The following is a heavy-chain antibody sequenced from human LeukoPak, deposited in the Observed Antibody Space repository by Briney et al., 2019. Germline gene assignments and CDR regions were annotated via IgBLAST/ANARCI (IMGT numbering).Heavy chain of an antibody. J-gene: IGHJ5*02. CDR2: IYYSGST. V-gene: IGHV4-61*08. Sequence: PSETLSLTCTVSSGSISGSDYYWSWIRQPPGKGLEWIGYIYYSGSTNYNPSLKSRVTISVDTSENQFSLKLSSVTAADTAVYYCASSLYDSSGYYSNWFDPWGQGTLVTVSS. CDR3: ASSLYDSSGYYSNWFDP. D-gene: IGHD3-22*01. CDR1: SGSISGSDYY.